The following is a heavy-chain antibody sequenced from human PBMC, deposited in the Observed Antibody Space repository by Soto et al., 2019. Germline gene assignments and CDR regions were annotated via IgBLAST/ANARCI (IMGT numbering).Heavy chain of an antibody. CDR2: ISAYNGNT. CDR1: GYTFTIYG. Sequence: ASVKVSCKASGYTFTIYGIIWVRQAPGQGLEWMGWISAYNGNTNYAQKLQGWVTMTRDTSISTAYMELSRLRSDDTAVYYCARESPLNYDILTGYHSNDAFDIWGQGTMVTVSS. J-gene: IGHJ3*02. V-gene: IGHV1-18*01. CDR3: ARESPLNYDILTGYHSNDAFDI. D-gene: IGHD3-9*01.